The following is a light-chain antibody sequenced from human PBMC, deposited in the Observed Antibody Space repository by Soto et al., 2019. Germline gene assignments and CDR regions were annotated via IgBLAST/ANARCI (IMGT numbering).Light chain of an antibody. Sequence: DIQMTQSPSYVSASVGDRVTITCRASQDISSWVAWFQQKPGKAPKLLVFAASSLPRGVPSRFSGSGSGTEFTLTISSLQPEDFATYYCQQLNSYPYTFGQGTKLEIK. CDR1: QDISSW. J-gene: IGKJ2*01. CDR2: AAS. CDR3: QQLNSYPYT. V-gene: IGKV1-12*01.